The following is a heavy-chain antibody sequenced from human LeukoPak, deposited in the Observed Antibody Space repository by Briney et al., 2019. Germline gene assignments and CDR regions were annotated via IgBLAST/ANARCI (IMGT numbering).Heavy chain of an antibody. CDR3: ARSYSGNYFDY. Sequence: PSETLSLTCTVSGGSISSYYWSWIRQPPGKGLEWIGYIYYSGSTNYNPSLKSRVTISVDTSKNQFSLKLSSVTAADTAVYYCARSYSGNYFDYWGQGTLVTVSS. J-gene: IGHJ4*02. V-gene: IGHV4-59*01. D-gene: IGHD1-26*01. CDR1: GGSISSYY. CDR2: IYYSGST.